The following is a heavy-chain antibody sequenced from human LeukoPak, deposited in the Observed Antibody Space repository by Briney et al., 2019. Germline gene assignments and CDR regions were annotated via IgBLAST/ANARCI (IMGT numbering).Heavy chain of an antibody. V-gene: IGHV1-24*01. CDR2: FDPDDGEI. D-gene: IGHD5-18*01. Sequence: ASVKVSCNVSGYTLTELSMHWVRLAPGKGLQWMGGFDPDDGEIIYAQKFQGRVTMTEDTSTGTAYMELRSLRSEDTAMCYCALVRGAYRYDSAWYFDFWGQGTLVTVSS. CDR3: ALVRGAYRYDSAWYFDF. CDR1: GYTLTELS. J-gene: IGHJ4*02.